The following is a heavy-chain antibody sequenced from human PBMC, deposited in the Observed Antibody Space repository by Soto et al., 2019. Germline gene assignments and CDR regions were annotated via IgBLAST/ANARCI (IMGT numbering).Heavy chain of an antibody. CDR1: GFTFSSYA. Sequence: GGSLRLSCAASGFTFSSYALHWVRQAPGKGLEWVAVIPYAGTEKHYADSVKGRFTISRDNSKNTLYLQVDSLRAEDTAVYYCARELRGYTGHDFFDYWGQGALVTVSS. V-gene: IGHV3-30-3*01. D-gene: IGHD5-12*01. CDR3: ARELRGYTGHDFFDY. CDR2: IPYAGTEK. J-gene: IGHJ4*02.